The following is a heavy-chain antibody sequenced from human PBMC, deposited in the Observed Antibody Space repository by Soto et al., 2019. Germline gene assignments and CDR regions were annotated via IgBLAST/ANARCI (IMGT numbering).Heavy chain of an antibody. CDR3: AREDDFWSGHNYFSAFLDY. J-gene: IGHJ4*02. V-gene: IGHV3-33*01. D-gene: IGHD3-3*01. CDR1: GFTFSSYG. CDR2: IWYDGSNK. Sequence: GGSLRLSCAASGFTFSSYGMHWVRQAPGKGLEWVAVIWYDGSNKYYEDSVKGRFTISRDNSKNTLYLQMNSLRAEDTAVDDCAREDDFWSGHNYFSAFLDYWGQGTLVTVSS.